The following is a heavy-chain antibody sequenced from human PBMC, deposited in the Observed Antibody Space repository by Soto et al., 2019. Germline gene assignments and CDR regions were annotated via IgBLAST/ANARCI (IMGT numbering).Heavy chain of an antibody. CDR1: GYTFTGYY. V-gene: IGHV1-2*02. CDR3: ARDNYDFWSGYRQNYGMDV. CDR2: INPNSGGT. J-gene: IGHJ6*02. Sequence: ASVKVSCKASGYTFTGYYMHWVRQAPGQGLEWMGWINPNSGGTNYAQKFQGRVTMTRDTSISTAYMELSRLRSDDTAVYYCARDNYDFWSGYRQNYGMDVWGQGTTVTVSS. D-gene: IGHD3-3*01.